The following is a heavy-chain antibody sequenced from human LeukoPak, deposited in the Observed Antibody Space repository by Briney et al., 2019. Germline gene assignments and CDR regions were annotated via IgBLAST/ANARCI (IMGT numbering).Heavy chain of an antibody. D-gene: IGHD4-17*01. CDR1: GFTFSDYY. CDR2: ISSSGSTI. Sequence: GGSLRLSCAASGFTFSDYYMSWIRQAPGKGLEWVSYISSSGSTIYYADSVKGRFTISGDNAKNSLYLQMNSLRAEDTAVYYCARRSNDYGDYYFDYWGQGTLVTVSS. V-gene: IGHV3-11*04. CDR3: ARRSNDYGDYYFDY. J-gene: IGHJ4*02.